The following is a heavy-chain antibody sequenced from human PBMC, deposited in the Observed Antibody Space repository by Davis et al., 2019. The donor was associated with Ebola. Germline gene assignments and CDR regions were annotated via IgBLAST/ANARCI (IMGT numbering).Heavy chain of an antibody. D-gene: IGHD6-6*01. Sequence: PGGSLRLSCTVSGGSFSSRAYYWGWFRQPPGKGLEWIGRIFYSGDTYYTPSLKSRVTFSINTSKNQFSLRLSSVTAADTAVYYCARPTVAARAFEDWGQGTLVTVSS. CDR2: IFYSGDT. CDR1: GGSFSSRAYY. V-gene: IGHV4-39*01. J-gene: IGHJ4*02. CDR3: ARPTVAARAFED.